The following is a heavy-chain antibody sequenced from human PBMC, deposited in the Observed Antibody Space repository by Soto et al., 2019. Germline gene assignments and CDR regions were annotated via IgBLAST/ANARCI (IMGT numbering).Heavy chain of an antibody. Sequence: GESLKISCQASRYNFTSYWIYWVRRLPGKGLEWMGRIDPSDSFTNYSPSFQGHVTISADKSVSTAYLQWSSLKASDTAMYYCAVSTANYFDYWGQGALVTVSS. CDR3: AVSTANYFDY. V-gene: IGHV5-10-1*01. J-gene: IGHJ4*02. CDR1: RYNFTSYW. CDR2: IDPSDSFT. D-gene: IGHD5-18*01.